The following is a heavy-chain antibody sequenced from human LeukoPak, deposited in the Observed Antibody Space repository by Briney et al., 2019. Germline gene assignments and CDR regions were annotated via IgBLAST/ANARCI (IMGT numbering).Heavy chain of an antibody. CDR3: TRAVTTGNWLDP. CDR2: IRSKANTYAT. D-gene: IGHD4-17*01. J-gene: IGHJ5*02. V-gene: IGHV3-73*01. CDR1: GFTFSGSA. Sequence: QSGGSLRLSCAASGFTFSGSAMPWVRQASGKGLEWVGRIRSKANTYATAYAASVKGRFTISRDDSKNTAYLQMNSLQNEDTAVYYCTRAVTTGNWLDPWGQGTLVTVSS.